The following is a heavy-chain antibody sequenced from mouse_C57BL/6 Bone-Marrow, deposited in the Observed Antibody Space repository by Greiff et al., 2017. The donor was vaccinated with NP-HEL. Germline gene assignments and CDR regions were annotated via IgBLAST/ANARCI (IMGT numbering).Heavy chain of an antibody. Sequence: VQLQQSGAELARPGASVKLSCKASGYTFTSYGLSWVKQRTGQGLEWIGEIYPRSGNTYYNEKFKDKATLTADQSSSTAYMELRSLTSEDSAVDFCARSGIWAFTTVYWGQGTTLTVSS. D-gene: IGHD1-1*01. J-gene: IGHJ2*01. CDR1: GYTFTSYG. V-gene: IGHV1-81*01. CDR2: IYPRSGNT. CDR3: ARSGIWAFTTVY.